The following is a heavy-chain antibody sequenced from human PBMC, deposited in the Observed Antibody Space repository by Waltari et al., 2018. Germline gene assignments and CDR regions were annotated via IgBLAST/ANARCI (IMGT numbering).Heavy chain of an antibody. CDR3: ARPSAVASLKVMDV. D-gene: IGHD6-19*01. CDR1: GGTFGSYA. J-gene: IGHJ6*03. CDR2: IIPIFGTA. Sequence: QVQLVQSGAEVKKPGSSVQGSCKASGGTFGSYAISWVRQPPGQWHEWMGGIIPIFGTANYAQKFQGRVTITADKSTSTAYMELSSLRSEDTAVYYCARPSAVASLKVMDVWGKGTTVTVSS. V-gene: IGHV1-69*14.